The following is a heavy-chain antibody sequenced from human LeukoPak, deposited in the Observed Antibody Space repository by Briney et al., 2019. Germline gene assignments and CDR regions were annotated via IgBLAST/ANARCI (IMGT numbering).Heavy chain of an antibody. V-gene: IGHV3-48*03. D-gene: IGHD6-19*01. CDR3: ARMAVAGQYNDY. CDR1: GFTFSSYE. CDR2: ITTSGDSL. Sequence: GGSLRLSCAASGFTFSSYEMNWVRQAPRKGLEWVSYITTSGDSLYYADSVKGRFIISRDNARNSLSLQMNSLRAEDTAIYYCARMAVAGQYNDYWGQGTLVTVSS. J-gene: IGHJ4*02.